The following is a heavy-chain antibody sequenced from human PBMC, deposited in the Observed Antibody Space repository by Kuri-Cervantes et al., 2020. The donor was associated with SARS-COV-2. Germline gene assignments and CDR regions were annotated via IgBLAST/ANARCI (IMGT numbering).Heavy chain of an antibody. D-gene: IGHD6-13*01. CDR2: INHSGST. V-gene: IGHV4-34*01. CDR1: GGSLSYCY. Sequence: SETLSLTCEVYGGSLSYCYWSWVRQPPGKGLEWIGEINHSGSTNYNPSLKSRVTISGDTSKNQFSLKLSSVTAADTAVYYCARAELGLGWFFDLWGRGTLVTVSS. CDR3: ARAELGLGWFFDL. J-gene: IGHJ2*01.